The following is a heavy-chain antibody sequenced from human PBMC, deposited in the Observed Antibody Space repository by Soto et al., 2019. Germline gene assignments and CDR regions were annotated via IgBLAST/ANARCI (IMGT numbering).Heavy chain of an antibody. CDR1: GYIFTAYS. V-gene: IGHV1-46*01. CDR2: FNPSGGST. J-gene: IGHJ1*01. Sequence: APVKVSCKASGYIFTAYSMHWVRQGPGQGLELMCVFNPSGGSTNYAQKFQGRINMTRDTSTSTVYMDMSSLTSEDTAVYYCAREETCSDGICYSAYLQRWGQGTLVTVSS. D-gene: IGHD2-15*01. CDR3: AREETCSDGICYSAYLQR.